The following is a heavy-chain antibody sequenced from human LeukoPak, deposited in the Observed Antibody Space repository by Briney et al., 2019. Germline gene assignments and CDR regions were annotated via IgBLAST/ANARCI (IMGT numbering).Heavy chain of an antibody. CDR1: GGSFSGYY. CDR3: ARGGSHVWGSYRYFDAFDI. Sequence: SETLSLTCAVYGGSFSGYYWSWIRQPPGKGLEWIGEINHSGSTNYNPSLKSRVAISVDTSKNQFSLKLSSVTAADTAVYYCARGGSHVWGSYRYFDAFDIWGQGTMVTVSS. CDR2: INHSGST. V-gene: IGHV4-34*01. D-gene: IGHD3-16*02. J-gene: IGHJ3*02.